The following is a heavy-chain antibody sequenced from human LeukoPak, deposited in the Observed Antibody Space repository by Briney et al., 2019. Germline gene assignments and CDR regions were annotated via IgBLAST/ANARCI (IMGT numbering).Heavy chain of an antibody. CDR2: INHSGST. D-gene: IGHD3-9*01. Sequence: SETLSLTCAVYGGSFSGYYWNWIRQPPGKGLEWIGEINHSGSTNYNPSLKSRVTISVDTSKNQFSLKLSSVTAADTAVYYCARGLTLLRYFDWLHDAFDIWGQGTMVTVSS. J-gene: IGHJ3*02. CDR3: ARGLTLLRYFDWLHDAFDI. V-gene: IGHV4-34*01. CDR1: GGSFSGYY.